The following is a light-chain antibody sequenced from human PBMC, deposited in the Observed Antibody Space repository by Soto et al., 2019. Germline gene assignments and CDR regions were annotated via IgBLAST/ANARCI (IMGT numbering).Light chain of an antibody. V-gene: IGKV1-5*03. CDR2: KAS. CDR1: QSISSW. CDR3: QQYNSYPIT. J-gene: IGKJ5*01. Sequence: DIQMTQSPSTLSASVGDRVTITCRASQSISSWLAWYQQKPGKAPKLLNYKASSLESGGPSRFSGSGSGTEFTLTISRLQPDDFASYYCQQYNSYPITFGQGTRLEIK.